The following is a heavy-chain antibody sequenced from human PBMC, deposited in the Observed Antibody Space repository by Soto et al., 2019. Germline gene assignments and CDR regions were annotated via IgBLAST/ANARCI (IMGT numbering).Heavy chain of an antibody. Sequence: QEQLVQSGAEVKKPGSSVKVSCKVSGGTFSTYAISWVRQAPGTGLEWMGGIIPIFNTAKYAQKFQGRVTITADKSTSGAHMELSSLRSEDTAVDYCARQMVNSGWYYGNWFDPWGQGTLGTVSS. CDR1: GGTFSTYA. V-gene: IGHV1-69*06. CDR3: ARQMVNSGWYYGNWFDP. J-gene: IGHJ5*02. D-gene: IGHD6-19*01. CDR2: IIPIFNTA.